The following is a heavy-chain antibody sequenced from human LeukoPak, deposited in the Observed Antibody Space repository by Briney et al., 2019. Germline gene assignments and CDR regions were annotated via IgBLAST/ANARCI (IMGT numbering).Heavy chain of an antibody. Sequence: GGSLRLSCAASGFTVSSNYMSWVRQAPGKGLEWVSVIYSGGCTYSADSVKGRFTISRDNPKNTLYLQMNSLRAEDTAVYYCARDSTTDFYFDYWGQGTLVTVSS. CDR1: GFTVSSNY. V-gene: IGHV3-66*01. CDR3: ARDSTTDFYFDY. D-gene: IGHD2/OR15-2a*01. J-gene: IGHJ4*02. CDR2: IYSGGCT.